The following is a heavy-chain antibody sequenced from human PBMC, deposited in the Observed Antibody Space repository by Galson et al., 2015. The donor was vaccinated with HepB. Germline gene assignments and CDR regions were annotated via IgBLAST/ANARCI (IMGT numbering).Heavy chain of an antibody. CDR3: ATSYCGGDCYSWKYYDYYMDV. Sequence: SVKVSCKASGGSFSSYAISWVRQAPGQGLEWMGGIIPLFGTTNYAPMFQGRVTLTADASTNTAYMELSSLRSEDTAVYYCATSYCGGDCYSWKYYDYYMDVWGKGTTVTVSS. CDR1: GGSFSSYA. CDR2: IIPLFGTT. D-gene: IGHD2-21*02. V-gene: IGHV1-69*13. J-gene: IGHJ6*03.